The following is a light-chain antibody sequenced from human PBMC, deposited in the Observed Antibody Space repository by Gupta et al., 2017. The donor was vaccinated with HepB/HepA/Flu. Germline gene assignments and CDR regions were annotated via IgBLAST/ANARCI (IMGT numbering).Light chain of an antibody. V-gene: IGLV1-47*01. Sequence: SVLTPPPSASESPGQRLRIPCYGSSSNIGSNYVYWYQQLPGTAPKLLIYRNNQRPSGVPDRFSGSKSGTSASLAISGLRSEDEADYYCAAWDDSLSGVVFGGGTKQTVL. J-gene: IGLJ2*01. CDR3: AAWDDSLSGVV. CDR2: RNN. CDR1: SSNIGSNY.